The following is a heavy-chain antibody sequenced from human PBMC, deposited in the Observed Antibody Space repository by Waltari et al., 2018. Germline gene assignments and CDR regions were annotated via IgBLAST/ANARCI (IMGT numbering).Heavy chain of an antibody. V-gene: IGHV4-34*02. D-gene: IGHD3-3*01. Sequence: QVQLQQWGAGLLKPSETLSLTCDVSGGSLSGYHWTWIRQPPGKGLEWIGEINDSGRTTDNPSRESLVTVSIDTAKNQFSLRVRSVTAADTAVYYCARVFGYYYYYMDVWGKGTTVTISS. CDR1: GGSLSGYH. J-gene: IGHJ6*03. CDR3: ARVFGYYYYYMDV. CDR2: INDSGRT.